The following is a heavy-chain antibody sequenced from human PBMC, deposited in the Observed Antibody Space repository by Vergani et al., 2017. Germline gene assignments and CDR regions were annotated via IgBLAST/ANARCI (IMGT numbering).Heavy chain of an antibody. CDR3: AKRGDYGDYLGY. J-gene: IGHJ4*02. D-gene: IGHD4-17*01. Sequence: EGQLVESGGDWVQRGGSLRLSCAASGFISSSYWMSWVRQAPGKGLEWVANVNQDGSEKYYVDSVRGRFTISRDNAKNSIYLQMNSLRAEDTAVYFCAKRGDYGDYLGYWGQGTLVIVSS. V-gene: IGHV3-7*01. CDR2: VNQDGSEK. CDR1: GFISSSYW.